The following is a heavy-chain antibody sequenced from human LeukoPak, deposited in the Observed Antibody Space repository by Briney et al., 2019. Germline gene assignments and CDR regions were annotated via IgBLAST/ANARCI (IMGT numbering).Heavy chain of an antibody. V-gene: IGHV4-30-2*01. Sequence: SETLSLTCAVSGASISSGDINSGDYAWSWIRQPPGKGLEWIGHIYRDGSTFYNPSLKSRVTMSVDRSKNHFSLELSSVTAADTAVYYCARYDILPGAHDGFDLWGHGTRVTVSS. D-gene: IGHD3-9*01. CDR2: IYRDGST. J-gene: IGHJ3*01. CDR3: ARYDILPGAHDGFDL. CDR1: GASISSGDINSGDYA.